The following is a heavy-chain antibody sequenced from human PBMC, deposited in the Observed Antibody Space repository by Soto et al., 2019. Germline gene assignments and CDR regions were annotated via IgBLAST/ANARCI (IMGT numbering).Heavy chain of an antibody. Sequence: GGSLRLSCAASGFTFSSYGMHGVRQAPGKGLEWVAVIWYDGSNRYYADSVKGRFTISRDNSENTLYLQMSSLRDEDTAVYYCARWNCDYWGQGTLVTVSS. CDR2: IWYDGSNR. V-gene: IGHV3-33*01. CDR1: GFTFSSYG. D-gene: IGHD1-7*01. CDR3: ARWNCDY. J-gene: IGHJ4*02.